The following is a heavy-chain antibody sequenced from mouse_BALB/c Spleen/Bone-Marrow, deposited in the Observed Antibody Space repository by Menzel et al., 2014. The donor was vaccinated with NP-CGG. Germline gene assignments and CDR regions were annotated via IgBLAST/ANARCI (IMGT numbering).Heavy chain of an antibody. V-gene: IGHV1S81*02. J-gene: IGHJ4*01. CDR3: ARASWLLRYYYAMDY. Sequence: LVESGAELVKPGASVKLSCKASGYTFTSYWMHWVKQRPGQGLEWIGEINPSNGRTNYNEKFKSKATLTVDKSSSTAYMQLSSLTSEDSAVYYCARASWLLRYYYAMDYWGHGTSVTVSS. CDR1: GYTFTSYW. CDR2: INPSNGRT. D-gene: IGHD2-3*01.